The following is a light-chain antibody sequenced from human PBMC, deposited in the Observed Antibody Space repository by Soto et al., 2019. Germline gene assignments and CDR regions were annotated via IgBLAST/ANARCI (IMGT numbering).Light chain of an antibody. CDR3: QQTFSIPRT. J-gene: IGKJ3*01. Sequence: MYKSPSSLSAYVGDRVTIACRASQNVRSYLNWYQQRPGKAPKLLISETSTLESGVPSKFSGTGYGTDFTLTISSLQPEDFATYYCQQTFSIPRTFGPGTKADIK. V-gene: IGKV1-39*01. CDR2: ETS. CDR1: QNVRSY.